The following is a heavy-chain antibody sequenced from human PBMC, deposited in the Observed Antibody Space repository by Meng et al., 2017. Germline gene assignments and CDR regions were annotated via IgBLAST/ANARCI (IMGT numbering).Heavy chain of an antibody. J-gene: IGHJ4*02. CDR2: IIPIFGTA. V-gene: IGHV1-69*12. CDR3: ASYSSVRGIAY. D-gene: IGHD3-10*01. Sequence: QVQTGPVRAEVKKPGSSVKASCQASGGTFSSYAISWVRQAPGQGLEWRGGIIPIFGTANYAQKFQGRVTITADESTSTAYMELSSLRSEDTAVYYCASYSSVRGIAYWGRGTLVTVSS. CDR1: GGTFSSYA.